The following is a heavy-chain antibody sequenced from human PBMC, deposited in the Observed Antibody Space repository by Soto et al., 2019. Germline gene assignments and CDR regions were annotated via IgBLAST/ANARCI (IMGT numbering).Heavy chain of an antibody. CDR3: ARSYDYIWGSYRPKVWFDP. V-gene: IGHV4-39*01. J-gene: IGHJ5*02. Sequence: SQTLSLTCTVSGGSISSSSYYWGWIRQPPGKGLEWIGSIYYSGSTYYNPSLKSRVTISVDTSKNQFSLKLSSVTAADTAVYYCARSYDYIWGSYRPKVWFDPWGQGTLVTVSS. CDR2: IYYSGST. CDR1: GGSISSSSYY. D-gene: IGHD3-16*02.